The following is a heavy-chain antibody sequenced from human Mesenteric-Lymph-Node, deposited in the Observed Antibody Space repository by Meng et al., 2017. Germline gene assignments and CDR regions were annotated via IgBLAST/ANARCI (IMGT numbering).Heavy chain of an antibody. V-gene: IGHV3-48*03. Sequence: GESLKISCAASGFTFSSYEMNWVRQAPGKGLEWVSYISSSGSTIYYADSVKGRFTISRDNAKNSLYLQMISLRAEDTAVYYCAREVGNYYDSSGYLGAFDIWGQGTMVTVSS. CDR3: AREVGNYYDSSGYLGAFDI. D-gene: IGHD3-22*01. CDR2: ISSSGSTI. J-gene: IGHJ3*02. CDR1: GFTFSSYE.